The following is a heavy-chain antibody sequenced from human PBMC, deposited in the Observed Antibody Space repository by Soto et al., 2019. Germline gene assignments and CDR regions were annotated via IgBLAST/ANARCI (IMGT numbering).Heavy chain of an antibody. CDR1: GFTVSSNY. J-gene: IGHJ5*02. Sequence: EVQLVETGGGLIQPGGSLRLSCAASGFTVSSNYMSWVRQAPGKGLEWVSTLSGSGGSTYYADSVKGRFTISGDNSKNTLYLQMHSLRAEDTAVYYCANHYGVYNYFDPWGQGTLVTVSS. CDR2: SGSGGST. D-gene: IGHD4-17*01. V-gene: IGHV3-53*02. CDR3: ANHYGVYNYFDP.